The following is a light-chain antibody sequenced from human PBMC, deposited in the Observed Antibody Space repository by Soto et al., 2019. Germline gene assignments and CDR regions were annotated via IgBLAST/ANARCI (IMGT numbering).Light chain of an antibody. CDR2: DAS. CDR3: NRYNKRTPRR. V-gene: IGKV1-33*01. J-gene: IGKJ1*01. CDR1: QSISSSF. Sequence: IQMTQSPSSLSASVGDRVTITCRASQSISSSFLNWYQRKPGKAPKLLIYDASNLETGVPSRFNGSGYGTDLTFTTSSMPPAELATYYCNRYNKRTPRRVGQGTKGDSK.